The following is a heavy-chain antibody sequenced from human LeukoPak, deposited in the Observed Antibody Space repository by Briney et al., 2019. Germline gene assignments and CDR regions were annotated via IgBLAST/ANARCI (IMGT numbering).Heavy chain of an antibody. J-gene: IGHJ4*02. CDR3: ARDASTKQWLPPYYFDY. CDR1: GFTFSSYS. CDR2: ISSSSSYI. Sequence: GRSLRLSRAASGFTFSSYSMNWVRQAPGKGLEWVSSISSSSSYIYYADSVKGRFTISRDNAKNSLYLQMNSLRAEDTAVYYCARDASTKQWLPPYYFDYWGQGTLVTVSS. D-gene: IGHD6-19*01. V-gene: IGHV3-21*01.